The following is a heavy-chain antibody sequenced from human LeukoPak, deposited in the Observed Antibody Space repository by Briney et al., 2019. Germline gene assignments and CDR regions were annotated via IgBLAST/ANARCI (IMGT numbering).Heavy chain of an antibody. Sequence: SETLSLTCAVYGGSFSGYYWSWIRQPPGKGLEWIGEINHSGSTNYNPSLKSRVTISVDKSKNQFSLKLSSLTAAATAVYYCARGRYLSTSGGAAAGFLVYWGQGSLLTVAT. V-gene: IGHV4-34*01. CDR2: INHSGST. CDR1: GGSFSGYY. CDR3: ARGRYLSTSGGAAAGFLVY. J-gene: IGHJ4*02. D-gene: IGHD2-2*01.